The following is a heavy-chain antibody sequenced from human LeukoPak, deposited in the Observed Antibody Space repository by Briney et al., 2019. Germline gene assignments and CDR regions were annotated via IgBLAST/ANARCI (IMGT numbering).Heavy chain of an antibody. CDR1: GFTFSSYE. Sequence: GGSLRLSCEASGFTFSSYEMNWVRQAPGKGLEWVSYISSSGKTIYYADSTKGRFTVSRDNAKNSLYLQMNSLRAEDTAVYYCAKEPHYGDYFNWFDPWGQGTLVTVSS. J-gene: IGHJ5*02. CDR3: AKEPHYGDYFNWFDP. V-gene: IGHV3-48*03. D-gene: IGHD4-17*01. CDR2: ISSSGKTI.